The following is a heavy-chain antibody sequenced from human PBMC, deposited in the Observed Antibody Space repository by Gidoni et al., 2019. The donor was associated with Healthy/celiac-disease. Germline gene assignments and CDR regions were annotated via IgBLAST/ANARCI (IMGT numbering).Heavy chain of an antibody. CDR1: GYSFTSYW. CDR3: ARHSGDYGDYVEYFQH. Sequence: EVQLVQSGAEVKTPGESLKISCTGSGYSFTSYWIGWVRQMPGKGLEWMGIIYPGDSDTRDSPSFQGKVTSSADKSISTAYLQWSSRKASDTAMYYCARHSGDYGDYVEYFQHWGQGTLVTVSS. CDR2: IYPGDSDT. D-gene: IGHD4-17*01. J-gene: IGHJ1*01. V-gene: IGHV5-51*01.